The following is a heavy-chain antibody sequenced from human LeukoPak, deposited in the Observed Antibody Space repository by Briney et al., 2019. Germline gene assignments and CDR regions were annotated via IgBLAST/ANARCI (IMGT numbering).Heavy chain of an antibody. CDR1: GFTFSSYS. D-gene: IGHD5-18*01. V-gene: IGHV3-21*01. Sequence: GGSLRLSCAASGFTFSSYSMNWVRQAPGKGLEWVSSISSSSNYIYYADSVKGRFTISRDNAKNSLYLQMNSLRAEDTAVYYCARDYGHTGYSYGYVDYWGQGTLVTVSS. J-gene: IGHJ4*02. CDR3: ARDYGHTGYSYGYVDY. CDR2: ISSSSNYI.